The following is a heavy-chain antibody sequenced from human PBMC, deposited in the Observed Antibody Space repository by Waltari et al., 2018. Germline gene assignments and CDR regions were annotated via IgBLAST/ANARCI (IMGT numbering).Heavy chain of an antibody. D-gene: IGHD6-13*01. CDR3: ARDFYTSSWYFDL. CDR1: GFTFSSYW. CDR2: INSEGSST. Sequence: EVQLVESGGGLVQRGGSLRLSCAASGFTFSSYWMNWVRQVPGKGLVWVSRINSEGSSTSHADSVKGRFTISRDNAKNTLYLQMNSLRAEDTAVYYCARDFYTSSWYFDLWGRGTLVTVSS. J-gene: IGHJ2*01. V-gene: IGHV3-74*01.